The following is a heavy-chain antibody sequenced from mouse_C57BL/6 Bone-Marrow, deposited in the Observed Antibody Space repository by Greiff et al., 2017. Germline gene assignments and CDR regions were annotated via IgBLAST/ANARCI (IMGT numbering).Heavy chain of an antibody. Sequence: QVQLQQSGAELVKPGASVKMSCKASGYTFTSYWITWVKQRPGQGLEWIGDLYPGSGSTNYNEKFQSKATLTVDTSSSTAYMQLSSLTSEDSAVYYCEREDSSGYLYYAMDYWGQGTSVTVSS. CDR3: EREDSSGYLYYAMDY. J-gene: IGHJ4*01. V-gene: IGHV1-55*01. CDR1: GYTFTSYW. CDR2: LYPGSGST. D-gene: IGHD3-2*02.